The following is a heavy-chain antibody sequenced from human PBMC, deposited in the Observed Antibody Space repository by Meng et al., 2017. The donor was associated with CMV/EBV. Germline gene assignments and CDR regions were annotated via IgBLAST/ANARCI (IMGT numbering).Heavy chain of an antibody. CDR3: ARGSRTVTYYYYGMDV. Sequence: GESLKISCAASGFTFSDYYMSWIRQAPGKGLEWVSYISSSGSTIYYADSVKGRFTISRDSAKNSLYLQMNSLRAEDTAVYYCARGSRTVTYYYYGMDVWGQGTTVTVSS. CDR2: ISSSGSTI. D-gene: IGHD4-11*01. CDR1: GFTFSDYY. J-gene: IGHJ6*02. V-gene: IGHV3-11*01.